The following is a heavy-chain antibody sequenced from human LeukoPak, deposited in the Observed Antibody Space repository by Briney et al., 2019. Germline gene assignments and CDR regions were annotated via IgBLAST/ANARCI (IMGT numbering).Heavy chain of an antibody. CDR2: ISGSGGST. CDR1: GFTFSSYA. CDR3: AKAPYGDXXXQFDP. J-gene: IGHJ5*02. Sequence: GGSLRLSCAASGFTFSSYAMSWVRQAPGKGLEWVSAISGSGGSTYYADSVKGRFTISRDNSKNTLYLQMNSLRAEDTAVYSCAKAPYGDXXXQFDPWGQGTLVTVSS. D-gene: IGHD4-17*01. V-gene: IGHV3-23*01.